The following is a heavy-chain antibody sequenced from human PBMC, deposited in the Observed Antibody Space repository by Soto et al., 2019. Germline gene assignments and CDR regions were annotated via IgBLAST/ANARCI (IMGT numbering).Heavy chain of an antibody. CDR1: GWSFRVYY. Sequence: DTLSPTSPVDGWSFRVYYWTWIRQPPGKGLEWIGEINHSGSTNYNPSLKSRVTISVDTSKNQFSLKLSSVTAADTAVYYCARGFWYSSSWQGANFDHWGQGNLVTVS. J-gene: IGHJ4*02. V-gene: IGHV4-34*01. D-gene: IGHD6-13*01. CDR3: ARGFWYSSSWQGANFDH. CDR2: INHSGST.